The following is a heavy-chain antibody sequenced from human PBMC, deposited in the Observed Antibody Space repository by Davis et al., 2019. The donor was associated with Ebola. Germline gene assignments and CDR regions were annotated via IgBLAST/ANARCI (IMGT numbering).Heavy chain of an antibody. J-gene: IGHJ4*02. CDR1: GFTFSSYG. CDR3: ARDRYCSGGSCYLDY. CDR2: ISYDGSNK. V-gene: IGHV3-30*03. Sequence: GESLKISCAASGFTFSSYGMHWVRQAPGKGLEWVAVISYDGSNKYYADSVKGRFTISRDNSKNTLYLQMNSLRAEDTAVYYCARDRYCSGGSCYLDYWGQGTLVTVSS. D-gene: IGHD2-15*01.